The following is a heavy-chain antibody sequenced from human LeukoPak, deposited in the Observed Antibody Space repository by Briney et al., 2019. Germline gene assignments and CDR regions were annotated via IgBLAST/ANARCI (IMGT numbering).Heavy chain of an antibody. CDR2: INWNGGST. Sequence: GGSLRLSCAASGFTFDDYGMSWVRQAPGKGLEWVSGINWNGGSTGYADSVKGRFTISRDNAKNSLYLQMNSLRAEDTALYYCAKVPYGSGTRGGFDYWDQGTLVTVSS. J-gene: IGHJ4*02. V-gene: IGHV3-20*04. CDR1: GFTFDDYG. CDR3: AKVPYGSGTRGGFDY. D-gene: IGHD3-10*01.